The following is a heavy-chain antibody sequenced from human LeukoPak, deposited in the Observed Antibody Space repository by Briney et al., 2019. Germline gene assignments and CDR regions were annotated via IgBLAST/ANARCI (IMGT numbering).Heavy chain of an antibody. CDR2: INHSGST. J-gene: IGHJ4*02. CDR3: ARLLWFGDKTN. Sequence: PSETLSLTCAVYGGSFSGYYWSWIRQPPGKGLEWIGEINHSGSTNYNPSLKRRVTISVDTSKTQFSLKLNSVPATTTAGYKWARLLWFGDKTNWGQGTLVSVSS. D-gene: IGHD3-10*01. CDR1: GGSFSGYY. V-gene: IGHV4-34*01.